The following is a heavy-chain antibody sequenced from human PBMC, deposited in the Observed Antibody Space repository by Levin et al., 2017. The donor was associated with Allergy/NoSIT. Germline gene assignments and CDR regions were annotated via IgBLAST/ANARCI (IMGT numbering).Heavy chain of an antibody. Sequence: GESLKISCAASGLTLRGYSMNWVRQAPGGGLEWVAFISSSGNFKYYADSVRGRFTISRDSARESLYLDMNSLSVEDTARYYCARGTAACSSVSCHIPRFDPWGQGTLVTVS. CDR1: GLTLRGYS. J-gene: IGHJ5*02. D-gene: IGHD2-2*01. V-gene: IGHV3-21*01. CDR2: ISSSGNFK. CDR3: ARGTAACSSVSCHIPRFDP.